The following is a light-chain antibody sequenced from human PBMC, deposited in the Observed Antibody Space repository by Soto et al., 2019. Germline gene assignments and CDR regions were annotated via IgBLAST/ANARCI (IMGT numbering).Light chain of an antibody. CDR1: QSIKTW. CDR3: QHYYTYSWT. J-gene: IGKJ1*01. Sequence: DIQMTQSPSTLSASVGDRVTIACRASQSIKTWLAWYQQKPGKAPKLLIYGASSLESGVPSRFSGSGSGTEFTLTVSSLQPDDFATYYCQHYYTYSWTFGQGTKVDIK. CDR2: GAS. V-gene: IGKV1-5*01.